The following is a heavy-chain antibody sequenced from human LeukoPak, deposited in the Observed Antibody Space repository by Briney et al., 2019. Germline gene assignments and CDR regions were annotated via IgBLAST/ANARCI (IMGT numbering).Heavy chain of an antibody. J-gene: IGHJ4*02. CDR1: GGSISSGGYY. Sequence: SETLSLTCTVSGGSISSGGYYWSWIRQPPGKGLEWIGYIYHSGSTYYNPSLKSRVTISVDRSKNQFSLKLSSVTAADTAVYYCARDHGSGSYFLGYWGQGTLVTVSS. D-gene: IGHD1-26*01. CDR3: ARDHGSGSYFLGY. V-gene: IGHV4-30-2*01. CDR2: IYHSGST.